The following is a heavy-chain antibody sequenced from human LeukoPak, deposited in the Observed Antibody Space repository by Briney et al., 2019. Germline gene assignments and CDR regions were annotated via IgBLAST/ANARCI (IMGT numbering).Heavy chain of an antibody. CDR2: ISSSSSTI. V-gene: IGHV3-48*01. J-gene: IGHJ4*02. CDR1: GFTFSSYS. Sequence: PGGSLRLSCAASGFTFSSYSMNWVRQAPGKGLEWVSYISSSSSTIYYADSVKGRFTISRDNAKNSLYLQMNSLRAEDTAVYYCCYYDSSGYYYGSSGYWGQGTLVTVSS. D-gene: IGHD3-22*01. CDR3: CYYDSSGYYYGSSGY.